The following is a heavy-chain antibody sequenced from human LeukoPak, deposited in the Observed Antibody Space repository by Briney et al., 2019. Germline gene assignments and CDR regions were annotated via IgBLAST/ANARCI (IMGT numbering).Heavy chain of an antibody. J-gene: IGHJ4*02. CDR3: ARDRAAAGGFVY. CDR2: IYYSGTT. CDR1: GGSISPYY. Sequence: SSETLALPCSVSGGSISPYYWSWIRQPPGKGLEWIGYIYYSGTTNYNPSLQSRVTISVATSKNQFSLKLSSVTAADTALYYCARDRAAAGGFVYWGEGTLVTVSS. V-gene: IGHV4-59*01. D-gene: IGHD6-13*01.